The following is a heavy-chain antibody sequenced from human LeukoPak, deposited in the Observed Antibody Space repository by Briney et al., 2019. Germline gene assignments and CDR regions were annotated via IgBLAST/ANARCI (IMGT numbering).Heavy chain of an antibody. Sequence: SETLSLTCTVSGGSISSYYWSWIRQPPGKGLEWIGDIYYSGSTNYNPSLKRRVTISVDPSKNQFSLKLSSVNAADSAVYSCAREVTGLAAAGGDAFDIWGQGTMVTASS. D-gene: IGHD6-13*01. CDR3: AREVTGLAAAGGDAFDI. CDR1: GGSISSYY. V-gene: IGHV4-59*01. J-gene: IGHJ3*02. CDR2: IYYSGST.